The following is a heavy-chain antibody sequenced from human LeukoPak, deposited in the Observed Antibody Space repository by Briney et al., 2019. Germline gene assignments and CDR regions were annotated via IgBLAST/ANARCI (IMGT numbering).Heavy chain of an antibody. V-gene: IGHV4-61*05. D-gene: IGHD3-3*01. Sequence: SETLSLTCSVSGGSISSSSYYWSWIRQPPGKGLEWIGYIYYSGSTNYNPSLKSRVTISVDTSKNQFSLKLSSVTAADTAVYYCARHTPLTIFGVAPFDYWGQGTLVTVSS. CDR2: IYYSGST. J-gene: IGHJ4*02. CDR1: GGSISSSSYY. CDR3: ARHTPLTIFGVAPFDY.